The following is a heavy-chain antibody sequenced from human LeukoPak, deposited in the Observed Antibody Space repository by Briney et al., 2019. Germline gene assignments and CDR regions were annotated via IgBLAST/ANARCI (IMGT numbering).Heavy chain of an antibody. CDR2: ISSSSSYI. J-gene: IGHJ6*04. D-gene: IGHD6-13*01. Sequence: GGSLRLSCAASGFTFSSYSMNWVRQAPGKGREWVSSISSSSSYIYYADSVKGRFTISRDNAKNSLYLQMNSLRAEDTAVYYCARELYSSSWSDYYYYYGMDVWGKGTTVTVSS. CDR3: ARELYSSSWSDYYYYYGMDV. CDR1: GFTFSSYS. V-gene: IGHV3-21*01.